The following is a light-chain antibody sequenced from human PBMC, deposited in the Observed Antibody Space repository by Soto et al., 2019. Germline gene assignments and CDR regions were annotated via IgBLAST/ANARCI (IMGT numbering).Light chain of an antibody. CDR1: SSSIGSNY. J-gene: IGLJ3*02. CDR2: RDS. CDR3: SLFTTSGTWV. Sequence: QSVLTQPPSASGTPGQRVTISCSESSSSIGSNYIYWYQQLPGTAPKLLIYRDSQRPSGVPDRFSGSKSGTSASLAISGLRSEDEADYYCSLFTTSGTWVFGGGTKLTVL. V-gene: IGLV1-47*01.